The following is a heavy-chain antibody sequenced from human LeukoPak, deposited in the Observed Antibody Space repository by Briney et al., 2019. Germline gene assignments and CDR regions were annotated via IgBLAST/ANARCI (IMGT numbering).Heavy chain of an antibody. CDR2: MNPDSGNT. J-gene: IGHJ4*02. D-gene: IGHD2-2*01. CDR1: GYTFTSYD. V-gene: IGHV1-8*01. CDR3: ARGRKVPAARQRCGDY. Sequence: ASVKVSCKASGYTFTSYDINWARQATGQGLEWMGWMNPDSGNTGYAQKFQGRVTMTRDTSISTAYMELSSLRSEDTAVYYCARGRKVPAARQRCGDYWGQGTLVTVSS.